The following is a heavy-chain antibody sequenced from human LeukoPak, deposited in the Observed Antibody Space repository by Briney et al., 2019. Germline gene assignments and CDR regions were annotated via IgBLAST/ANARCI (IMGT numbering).Heavy chain of an antibody. J-gene: IGHJ4*02. D-gene: IGHD4-17*01. V-gene: IGHV4-61*02. CDR1: GGSISSASYY. Sequence: SETLSLTCTVSGGSISSASYYWSWIRQPAGKGLEWIGRIYISGSTNYNPSLKSRVTISVDTSKNQFSLKLSSVTAADTAVYYCAREREGPYGYLDYWGQGTLVTVSS. CDR2: IYISGST. CDR3: AREREGPYGYLDY.